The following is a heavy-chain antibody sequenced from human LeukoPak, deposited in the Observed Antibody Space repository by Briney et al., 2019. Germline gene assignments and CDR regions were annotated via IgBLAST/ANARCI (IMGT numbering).Heavy chain of an antibody. J-gene: IGHJ4*02. CDR1: GFTFSSYA. CDR3: AKASGDFVWGTIDY. CDR2: ISGSGGST. D-gene: IGHD3-16*01. V-gene: IGHV3-23*01. Sequence: GGSLRLSCAASGFTFSSYAMSWVRQAPGKGLEWVSAISGSGGSTYYADSVQGRFTISRDNSKNTLYLQMNSLRAGDTAIYYCAKASGDFVWGTIDYWGQGTLVTVSS.